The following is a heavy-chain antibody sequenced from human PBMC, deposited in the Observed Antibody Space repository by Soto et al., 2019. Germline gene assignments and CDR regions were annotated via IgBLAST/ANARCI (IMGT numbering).Heavy chain of an antibody. CDR1: GLTFSNYA. CDR3: AFRIVVRRDGMGV. V-gene: IGHV1-69*01. J-gene: IGHJ6*02. CDR2: IVHLYGTT. D-gene: IGHD2-21*01. Sequence: QGQLVQSGAEVKKPGSSVKVSCKASGLTFSNYAVSWVRQAPGQGPEWMGGIVHLYGTTNYAQRFQGRLTITADESTSTTYMEPSSLTFDDTAVYYCAFRIVVRRDGMGVWGRGTTVTVSS.